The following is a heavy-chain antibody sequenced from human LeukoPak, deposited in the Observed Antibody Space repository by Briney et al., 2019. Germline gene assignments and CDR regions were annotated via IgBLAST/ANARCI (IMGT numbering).Heavy chain of an antibody. Sequence: GASLQISCQGSGYSFTSYWIGWVRPMPGKGLEWMGIIYPGDSDTRYSPSFQGQVTISADKSISTAYLQWSSLKASDTAMYYCARRSSSSWDFDYWGQGTLVTVSS. CDR3: ARRSSSSWDFDY. V-gene: IGHV5-51*01. J-gene: IGHJ4*02. CDR2: IYPGDSDT. CDR1: GYSFTSYW. D-gene: IGHD6-13*01.